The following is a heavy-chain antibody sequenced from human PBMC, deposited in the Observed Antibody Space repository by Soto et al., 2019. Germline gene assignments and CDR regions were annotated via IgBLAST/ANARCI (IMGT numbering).Heavy chain of an antibody. Sequence: ASVKVSCKASGYTFTSYDINWVRQATGQGLEWMGWMNPNSGNTGYAQKFQGRVTMTRNTSISTAYMELSSLRSEDTAVYYCARGEIYCTNGVCYRVAFDIWGQGTMVTVSS. CDR1: GYTFTSYD. V-gene: IGHV1-8*01. CDR2: MNPNSGNT. J-gene: IGHJ3*02. CDR3: ARGEIYCTNGVCYRVAFDI. D-gene: IGHD2-8*01.